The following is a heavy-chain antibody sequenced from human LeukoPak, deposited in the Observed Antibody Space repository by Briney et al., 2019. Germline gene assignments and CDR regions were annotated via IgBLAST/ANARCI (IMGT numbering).Heavy chain of an antibody. J-gene: IGHJ4*02. CDR3: ARDHMAVTSFDQ. Sequence: SETLSLTCTVSGGSISSSRYYWGWIRQPPGKGLEWIASISYSGSSYYNPSLKSRVTISVDTSKNQVSLQLSSVTAADTAVYYCARDHMAVTSFDQWGQGTLVTVSS. D-gene: IGHD6-19*01. CDR2: ISYSGSS. V-gene: IGHV4-39*07. CDR1: GGSISSSRYY.